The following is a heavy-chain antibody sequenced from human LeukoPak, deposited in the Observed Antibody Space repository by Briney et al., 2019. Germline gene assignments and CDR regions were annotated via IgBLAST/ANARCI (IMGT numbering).Heavy chain of an antibody. CDR1: GGSISRYY. J-gene: IGHJ4*02. CDR3: ARRDFWSGQAFDY. Sequence: SETLSLTCTVSGGSISRYYWSWIRQPPGKGLEWIGYIYTSGSTNYNPSLKSRVTISVDTSKNQFSLKLSSVTAADTAVYYWARRDFWSGQAFDYWGQGTLVTVSS. CDR2: IYTSGST. D-gene: IGHD3-3*01. V-gene: IGHV4-4*09.